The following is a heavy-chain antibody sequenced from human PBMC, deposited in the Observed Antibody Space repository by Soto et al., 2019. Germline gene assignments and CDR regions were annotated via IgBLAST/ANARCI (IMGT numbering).Heavy chain of an antibody. CDR1: GFTFSSYA. Sequence: GGSLRLSCAASGFTFSSYAMHWVRQAPGKGLEWVAVISYDGSNKYYADSVKGRFTISRDNSKNTLYLQMNSLRAEDTAVYYCARDSLVPAAVDYWGQGTLVTVSS. CDR2: ISYDGSNK. V-gene: IGHV3-30-3*01. J-gene: IGHJ4*02. CDR3: ARDSLVPAAVDY. D-gene: IGHD2-2*01.